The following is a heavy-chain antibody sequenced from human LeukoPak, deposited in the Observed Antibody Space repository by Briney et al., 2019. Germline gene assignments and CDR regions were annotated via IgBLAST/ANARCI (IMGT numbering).Heavy chain of an antibody. D-gene: IGHD5-18*01. CDR1: GYTFTGYH. CDR3: ARDWDTAMII. J-gene: IGHJ4*02. Sequence: ASVKVSCKASGYTFTGYHMHWVRQAPGQGLEWMGWINPNSGGTNYAQKFQGRVTMTRDTSISTAYMELSRLRSDDTAVYYCARDWDTAMIIWGQGTLVTVSS. CDR2: INPNSGGT. V-gene: IGHV1-2*02.